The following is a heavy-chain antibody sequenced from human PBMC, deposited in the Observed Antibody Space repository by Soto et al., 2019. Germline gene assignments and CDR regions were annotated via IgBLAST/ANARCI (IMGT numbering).Heavy chain of an antibody. D-gene: IGHD3-16*02. CDR3: ARDVKMLSARQAFDI. V-gene: IGHV1-18*04. CDR1: GYTFTSYG. J-gene: IGHJ3*02. CDR2: ISAYNGNT. Sequence: QVRLVQSGAEVKKPGASVKASCKASGYTFTSYGISWVRQAPGKGLEWMGWISAYNGNTNYAQKLQDRVTKTTDTSTSTAYMELRSLRSDDTAVYYCARDVKMLSARQAFDIWGQGTMVTVSS.